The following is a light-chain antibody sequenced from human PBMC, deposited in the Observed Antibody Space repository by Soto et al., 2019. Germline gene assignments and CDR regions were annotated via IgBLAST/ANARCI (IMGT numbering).Light chain of an antibody. J-gene: IGLJ1*01. CDR3: SSYTSSSTYV. V-gene: IGLV2-14*01. CDR1: SGDIGSYNY. CDR2: AVS. Sequence: QSALTQPASVSGSPGQSITISCAGTSGDIGSYNYVSWYQQHPGKAPKLMIYAVSNRPSGVSNRFSGSKSGNTASLTISGLQAEDEADYYCSSYTSSSTYVFGTGTKLTVL.